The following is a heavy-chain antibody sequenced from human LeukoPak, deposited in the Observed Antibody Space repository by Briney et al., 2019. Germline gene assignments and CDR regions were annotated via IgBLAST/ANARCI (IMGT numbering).Heavy chain of an antibody. V-gene: IGHV3-53*01. Sequence: GGSLRLSCVVSGFIVSNNYIIWVRQAPGNGLERVSVIYGDGRTSHSASVRGRFTISRGNSKNIVSLQMNNLRAEDTAVYYCARGRGLGVVSPYFDYWGQGTLVTVSS. D-gene: IGHD3-3*01. CDR2: IYGDGRT. CDR3: ARGRGLGVVSPYFDY. J-gene: IGHJ4*02. CDR1: GFIVSNNY.